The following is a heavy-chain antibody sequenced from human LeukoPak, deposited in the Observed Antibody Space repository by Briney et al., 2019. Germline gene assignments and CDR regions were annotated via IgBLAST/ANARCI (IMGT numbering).Heavy chain of an antibody. CDR3: ARGYRGYDLRDPSNYYYYYYMDV. CDR1: GGSISSYY. J-gene: IGHJ6*03. D-gene: IGHD5-12*01. Sequence: SETLSRTCTVSGGSISSYYWSWIRQPPGKGLEWIGYIYYSAGTNYNPSLKSRVTISVDTSKNQFSLKLSSVTAADTAVYYCARGYRGYDLRDPSNYYYYYYMDVWGKGTTVTISS. V-gene: IGHV4-59*01. CDR2: IYYSAGT.